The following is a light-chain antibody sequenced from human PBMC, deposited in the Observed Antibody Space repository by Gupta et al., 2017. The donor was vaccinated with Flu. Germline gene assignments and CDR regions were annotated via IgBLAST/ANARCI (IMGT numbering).Light chain of an antibody. CDR2: KNK. CDR1: ASNVGNND. CDR3: AVCDSRMRGRL. Sequence: SASNVGNNDYCWYQQLPGTAPNLLISKNKQRPSGVPGRSSGSNSSSSAPLTSGGRRSEDEGDYYCAVCDSRMRGRLFGGGTKVTVL. V-gene: IGLV1-47*01. J-gene: IGLJ3*02.